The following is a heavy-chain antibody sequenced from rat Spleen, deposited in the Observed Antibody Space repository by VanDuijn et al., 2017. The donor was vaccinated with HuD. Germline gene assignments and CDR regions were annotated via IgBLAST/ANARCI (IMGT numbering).Heavy chain of an antibody. CDR2: INTGGGNT. Sequence: EVQLVESGGGLVQPGRSLKLSCAASGFIFSDYGMAWVRQTPTKGLEWVASINTGGGNTYYRGSVKGRFTISRDNAKNTLYLQMDSLRSEATATYYCASLMYTPDYLGVMDAWGQGASVTVSS. V-gene: IGHV5S13*01. D-gene: IGHD1-6*01. CDR3: ASLMYTPDYLGVMDA. CDR1: GFIFSDYG. J-gene: IGHJ4*01.